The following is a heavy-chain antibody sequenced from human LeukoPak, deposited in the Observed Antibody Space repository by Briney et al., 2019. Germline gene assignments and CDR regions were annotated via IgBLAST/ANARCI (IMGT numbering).Heavy chain of an antibody. Sequence: ASVKVSCKASGYTFTSYGISWVRQAPGQGLEWMGWISAYNGNTNYAQKLQGRVTMTTDTSTSTAYMELRSLRSDDTAVYYCAREGEGDLDIVVVPAAPPYYYYYYMDVWGKGTTVTVSS. CDR3: AREGEGDLDIVVVPAAPPYYYYYYMDV. J-gene: IGHJ6*03. D-gene: IGHD2-2*01. CDR1: GYTFTSYG. CDR2: ISAYNGNT. V-gene: IGHV1-18*01.